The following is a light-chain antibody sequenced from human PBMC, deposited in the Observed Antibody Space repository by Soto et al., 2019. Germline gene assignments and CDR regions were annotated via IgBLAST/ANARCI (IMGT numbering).Light chain of an antibody. CDR1: QSISSW. J-gene: IGKJ1*01. Sequence: DIQMTQSPSTLSASVGDRVTITCRASQSISSWLAWYQQKPGKAPKLLIYRASSLEGGVPSRFSGSGSGTDFTLTISTLQPDDFATYYCQQYNSLWTFGQGTKVEIK. CDR3: QQYNSLWT. CDR2: RAS. V-gene: IGKV1-5*03.